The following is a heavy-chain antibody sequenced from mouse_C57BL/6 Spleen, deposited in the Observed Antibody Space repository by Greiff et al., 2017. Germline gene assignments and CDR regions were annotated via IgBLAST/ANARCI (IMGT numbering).Heavy chain of an antibody. CDR3: ARSSYGNYETWFAY. CDR2: INPNNGGT. J-gene: IGHJ3*01. Sequence: DVQLQESGPELVKPGASVKIPCKASGYTFTDYNMDWVKQSHGKSLERIGDINPNNGGTIYNQKFKGKATLTVDKSSSTAYMELRSLTSEDTAVYYCARSSYGNYETWFAYWGQGTLVTVSA. V-gene: IGHV1-18*01. CDR1: GYTFTDYN. D-gene: IGHD2-1*01.